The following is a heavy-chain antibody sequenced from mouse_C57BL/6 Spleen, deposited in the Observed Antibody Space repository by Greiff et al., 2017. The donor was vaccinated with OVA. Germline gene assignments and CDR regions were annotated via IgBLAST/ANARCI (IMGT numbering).Heavy chain of an antibody. CDR3: GRWDWDGYFDV. CDR2: INPSNGGP. D-gene: IGHD4-1*01. V-gene: IGHV1-53*01. J-gene: IGHJ1*03. Sequence: QVQLQQSGTELVKPGASVKLSCKASGYTFTSYWMHWVKQRPGQGLEWIGDINPSNGGPNYNDKFQIKATLTVAKSSTTAYMQLSSLTSEDSAVDYCGRWDWDGYFDVWGTGTTVTVSS. CDR1: GYTFTSYW.